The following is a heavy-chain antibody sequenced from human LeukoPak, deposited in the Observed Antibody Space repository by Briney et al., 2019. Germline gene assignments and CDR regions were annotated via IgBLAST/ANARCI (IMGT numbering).Heavy chain of an antibody. D-gene: IGHD4-17*01. CDR3: ARGYGDYANWFDP. V-gene: IGHV3-7*04. J-gene: IGHJ5*02. CDR1: GFTVSSNY. CDR2: IKQDGSEK. Sequence: AGGSLRLSCAVSGFTVSSNYMSWVRQAPGKGLEWVANIKQDGSEKYYVDSVKGRFTISRDNAKNSLYLQMNSLRAEDTAVYYCARGYGDYANWFDPWGQGTLVTVSS.